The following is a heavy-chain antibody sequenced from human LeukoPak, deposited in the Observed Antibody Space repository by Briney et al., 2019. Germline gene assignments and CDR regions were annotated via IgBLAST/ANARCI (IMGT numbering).Heavy chain of an antibody. Sequence: PGGSLRLSCAASGFTFSSYWMSWVRQAPGKGLEWVANIKQDGSEKYYVDSVKGRFTISRDNAKNSLYLQMNSLRAEDTAVYYCARETSSIAARGGYYYYMDAWGKGTTVTVSS. D-gene: IGHD6-6*01. CDR1: GFTFSSYW. V-gene: IGHV3-7*01. CDR2: IKQDGSEK. CDR3: ARETSSIAARGGYYYYMDA. J-gene: IGHJ6*03.